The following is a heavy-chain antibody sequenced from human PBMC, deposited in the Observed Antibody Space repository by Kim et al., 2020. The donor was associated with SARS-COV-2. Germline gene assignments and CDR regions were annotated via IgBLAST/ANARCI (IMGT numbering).Heavy chain of an antibody. CDR3: TSGHYSA. D-gene: IGHD2-21*01. CDR2: DGSAE. Sequence: DGSAENYVDSVKGRFIISRDNARNSFFLQMTSLRSEDTAVYFCTSGHYSAWGQGTLVTVST. V-gene: IGHV3-7*01. J-gene: IGHJ5*02.